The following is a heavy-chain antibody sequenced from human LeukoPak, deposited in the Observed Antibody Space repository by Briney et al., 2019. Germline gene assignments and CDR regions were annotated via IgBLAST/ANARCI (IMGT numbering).Heavy chain of an antibody. J-gene: IGHJ6*03. D-gene: IGHD3-10*01. V-gene: IGHV4-34*01. CDR2: INHSGST. Sequence: SETLSLTCAVYDGSFSGYYWSWIRQPPGKGLEWIGEINHSGSTNYNPSLKSRVTISVDTSKNQFSLKLSSVTAADTAVYYCARGLSGSYYLTYYYYMDVWGKGTTVTVSS. CDR1: DGSFSGYY. CDR3: ARGLSGSYYLTYYYYMDV.